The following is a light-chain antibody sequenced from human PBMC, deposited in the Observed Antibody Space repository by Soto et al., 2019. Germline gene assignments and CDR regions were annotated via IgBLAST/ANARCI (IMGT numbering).Light chain of an antibody. V-gene: IGKV3-15*01. CDR1: HNISTN. CDR2: SAS. CDR3: QHYKTWPLA. J-gene: IGKJ4*01. Sequence: DIAMTQSPSTLSVSSGERASLSCRASHNISTNVAWCQQKPGQAPSLLLLSASSRLSDIPARFSGSGSGTEFTLTIISLQSEDFAVYYCQHYKTWPLAFGGGTKVDIK.